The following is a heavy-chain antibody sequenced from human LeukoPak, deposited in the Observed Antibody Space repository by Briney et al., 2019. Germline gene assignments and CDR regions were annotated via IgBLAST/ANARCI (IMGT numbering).Heavy chain of an antibody. CDR2: FDPEDGET. J-gene: IGHJ4*02. V-gene: IGHV1-24*01. CDR1: GYTLTELS. Sequence: ASVKVSCKVSGYTLTELSMHWVRQAPGKGLEWMGGFDPEDGETIYAQKFQGRVTMTEDTSTDTAYMELSSLRSEDTAVYYCATDVIVGATRWVNYFDYWGQGTLVNVSS. D-gene: IGHD1-26*01. CDR3: ATDVIVGATRWVNYFDY.